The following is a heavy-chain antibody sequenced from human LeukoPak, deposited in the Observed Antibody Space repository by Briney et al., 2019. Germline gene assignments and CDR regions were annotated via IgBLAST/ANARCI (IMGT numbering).Heavy chain of an antibody. V-gene: IGHV4-30-4*08. CDR3: ASRNSGSYSKLDY. J-gene: IGHJ4*02. Sequence: SETLSLTCTVSGGSISSGDYYWSWIPQPPGKGLEWIVYIYYSGSTYYNPALKSRVTISVDTSKTQFSLKLSSVTAADTAVYDCASRNSGSYSKLDYWGQGTLVTVSS. CDR1: GGSISSGDYY. D-gene: IGHD3-10*01. CDR2: IYYSGST.